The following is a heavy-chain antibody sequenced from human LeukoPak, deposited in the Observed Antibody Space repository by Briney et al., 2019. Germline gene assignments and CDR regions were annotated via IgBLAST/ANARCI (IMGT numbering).Heavy chain of an antibody. J-gene: IGHJ6*02. CDR1: GYTFTSYD. CDR2: MNPSSGNT. V-gene: IGHV1-8*01. D-gene: IGHD3-3*01. Sequence: ASVKVSCKASGYTFTSYDINWVRQATGQGLEWMGWMNPSSGNTGYAQKFQGRVTMTRNTSISTAYMELSSLRSEDTAVYYCARRPYYDFWSGYWTSQYYYYYGMDVWGQGTTVTVSS. CDR3: ARRPYYDFWSGYWTSQYYYYYGMDV.